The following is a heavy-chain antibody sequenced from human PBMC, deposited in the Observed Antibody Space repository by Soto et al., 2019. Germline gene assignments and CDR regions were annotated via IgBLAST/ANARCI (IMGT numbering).Heavy chain of an antibody. J-gene: IGHJ6*02. D-gene: IGHD6-6*01. CDR1: GGTFSSYA. Sequence: QVQLVQSGAEVKKPGSSVKVSCKASGGTFSSYAISWVRQAPGQGLEWMGGIIPIFGTANYAQKFQGRVTITADESTSTAYMELSSLRSEDTAVYYCARAQGAARNRADYYYGMDVWGQGTTFTVSS. CDR3: ARAQGAARNRADYYYGMDV. V-gene: IGHV1-69*01. CDR2: IIPIFGTA.